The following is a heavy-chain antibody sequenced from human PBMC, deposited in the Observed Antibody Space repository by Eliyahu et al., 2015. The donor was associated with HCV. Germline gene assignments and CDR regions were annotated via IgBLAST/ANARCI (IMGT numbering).Heavy chain of an antibody. CDR2: ISWNSGSI. CDR1: GFTFDDYA. D-gene: IGHD3-3*01. CDR3: AKADFWSGYFDY. Sequence: EVQLVESGGGLVQPGRSLRLSCAASGFTFDDYAMHWVRQAPGKGLEWVSGISWNSGSIGYADSVKGRFTISRDNAKNSLYLQMNSLRAEDTALYYCAKADFWSGYFDYWGQGTLVTVSS. V-gene: IGHV3-9*01. J-gene: IGHJ4*02.